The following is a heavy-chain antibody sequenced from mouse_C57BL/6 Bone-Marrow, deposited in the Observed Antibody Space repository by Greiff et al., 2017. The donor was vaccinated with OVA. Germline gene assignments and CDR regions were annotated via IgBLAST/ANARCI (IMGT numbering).Heavy chain of an antibody. Sequence: QVHVKQSGAELARPGASVKLSCKASGYTFTSYGISWVKQRTGQGLEWIGEIYPRSGNTYYNEKFKGKATLTADQSSSTAYMELRSLTSEDSAVYFCARGNWFFDYWGQGTTLTVSS. CDR2: IYPRSGNT. CDR3: ARGNWFFDY. D-gene: IGHD4-1*01. V-gene: IGHV1-81*01. CDR1: GYTFTSYG. J-gene: IGHJ2*01.